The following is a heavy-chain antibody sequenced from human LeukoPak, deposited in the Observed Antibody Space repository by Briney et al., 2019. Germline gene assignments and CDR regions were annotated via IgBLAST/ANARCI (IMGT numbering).Heavy chain of an antibody. CDR2: ISSSSSYI. D-gene: IGHD3-3*01. J-gene: IGHJ4*02. CDR1: GFTFSSYS. Sequence: GGSLRLSCAASGFTFSSYSMNWVRQAPGKGLEWVSSISSSSSYIYYADSVKGRFTISRDNAKNSLHLQMNSLRAEDTAVYYCARGSTIFGVVPKQFDYWGQGTLVTVSS. CDR3: ARGSTIFGVVPKQFDY. V-gene: IGHV3-21*01.